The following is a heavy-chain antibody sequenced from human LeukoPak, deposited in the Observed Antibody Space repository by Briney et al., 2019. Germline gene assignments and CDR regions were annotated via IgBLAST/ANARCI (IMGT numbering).Heavy chain of an antibody. CDR2: ISYDGGNK. V-gene: IGHV3-30*01. J-gene: IGHJ4*02. Sequence: GGSLRLSCAASEFTFSSYAMHWVRQAPGKGLQWVALISYDGGNKYYADSVKGRFTISRDNSKNTLYLLMNSLRTEDTAVYYCARDPLYYGSGSFDYWGQGTLATVSS. D-gene: IGHD3-10*01. CDR1: EFTFSSYA. CDR3: ARDPLYYGSGSFDY.